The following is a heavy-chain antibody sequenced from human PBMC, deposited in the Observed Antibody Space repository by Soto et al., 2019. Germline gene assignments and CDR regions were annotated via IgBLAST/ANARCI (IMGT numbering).Heavy chain of an antibody. J-gene: IGHJ4*02. CDR1: GSSISSGDYY. D-gene: IGHD3-22*01. Sequence: SDTLSLTCTVSGSSISSGDYYLSWIRQHPGKGLEWIGYIYYSGSTYYNPSLKSRVTISVDTSKNQFSLKLSSVTAADTAVYYCARSSFGVTPYYDSSGSLDYWGKGTLVTAPQ. CDR3: ARSSFGVTPYYDSSGSLDY. CDR2: IYYSGST. V-gene: IGHV4-31*03.